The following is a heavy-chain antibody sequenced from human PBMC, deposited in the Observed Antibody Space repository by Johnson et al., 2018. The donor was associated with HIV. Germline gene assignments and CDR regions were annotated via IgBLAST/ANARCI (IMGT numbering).Heavy chain of an antibody. J-gene: IGHJ3*01. CDR2: ITNNGGST. Sequence: MLLVESGGGVVQPGRSLRLSCAASGFIFSSYPMHWVRQVPGKGLEYVSRITNNGGSTYYVDSVKGRFTISRDNSKNTLYLQMDSLRAEDMGVYYCATDYNFWSGRPDSFDVWGQGTMVTVSS. D-gene: IGHD3-3*01. CDR1: GFIFSSYP. V-gene: IGHV3-64*07. CDR3: ATDYNFWSGRPDSFDV.